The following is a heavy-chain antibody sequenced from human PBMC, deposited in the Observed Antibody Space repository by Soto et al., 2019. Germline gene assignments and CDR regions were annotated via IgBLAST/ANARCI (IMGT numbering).Heavy chain of an antibody. CDR2: ISHDGSEK. D-gene: IGHD3-22*01. Sequence: GGSLRLSCAASGFTFSTYGMHWVRQAPGKGLEWVAVISHDGSEKLYADSVKGRFTISRDTSQNTLYLQMNSLRAEDTAVYYCAKDVQKLLYYFDSSGYCNFDYWGQGTLVTVSS. CDR1: GFTFSTYG. J-gene: IGHJ4*02. V-gene: IGHV3-30*18. CDR3: AKDVQKLLYYFDSSGYCNFDY.